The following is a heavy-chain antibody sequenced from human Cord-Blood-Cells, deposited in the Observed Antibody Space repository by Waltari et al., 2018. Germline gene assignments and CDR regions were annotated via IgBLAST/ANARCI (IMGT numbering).Heavy chain of an antibody. J-gene: IGHJ5*02. CDR3: AREQDIVVVPAANWFDP. Sequence: QVQLQQWGAGLLKPSETLSLTCAVYGGSFSGYYWSWIRQPPGKGLEWIGEINHSGSTNNNPSPKGRVTISVDTSKNPFSLELSSVTAADTAVYYCAREQDIVVVPAANWFDPWGQGTLVTVSS. V-gene: IGHV4-34*01. CDR2: INHSGST. D-gene: IGHD2-2*01. CDR1: GGSFSGYY.